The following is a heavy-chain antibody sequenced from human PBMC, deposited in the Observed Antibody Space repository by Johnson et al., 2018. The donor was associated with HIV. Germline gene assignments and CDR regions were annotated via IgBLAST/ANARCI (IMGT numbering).Heavy chain of an antibody. CDR2: IKSKTDGGTT. Sequence: EQLVESGGGLVKPGGSLRLSCAASGFTFSNAWMSWVRQAPGKGLEWVGRIKSKTDGGTTDYAVPVKGRFTISRDDSKNTLYLQMNSLRAEDTAVYYCARPIARGASDIWGQGTMVTVSS. CDR3: ARPIARGASDI. D-gene: IGHD3-10*01. J-gene: IGHJ3*02. V-gene: IGHV3-15*01. CDR1: GFTFSNAW.